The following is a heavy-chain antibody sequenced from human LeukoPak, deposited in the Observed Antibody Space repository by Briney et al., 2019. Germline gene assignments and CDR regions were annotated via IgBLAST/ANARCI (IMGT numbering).Heavy chain of an antibody. Sequence: SVKVSCKASGGTFSSYAISWVRQAPGQGLEWMGGIIPIFGTANYAQKFQGRVTITADESTSTAYMELSSLRAEDTAVYYCAKDLSFVGLHYYDSSGYYTNWGQGTLVTVSS. CDR1: GGTFSSYA. J-gene: IGHJ4*02. CDR2: IIPIFGTA. D-gene: IGHD3-22*01. CDR3: AKDLSFVGLHYYDSSGYYTN. V-gene: IGHV1-69*13.